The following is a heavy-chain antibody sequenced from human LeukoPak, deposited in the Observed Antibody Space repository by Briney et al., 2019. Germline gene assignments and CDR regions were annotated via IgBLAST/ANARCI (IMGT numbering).Heavy chain of an antibody. CDR2: IDYSGNT. J-gene: IGHJ5*02. CDR3: ARVGPRRCWFDP. Sequence: TLSLTCTVSGRSISSGGYCWSWLRQHPGKGLEGIGDIDYSGNTYYNPCLKSRVTISVDTSNNQFSLKRSAVTAADKAVYYCARVGPRRCWFDPWGQGTLVTVSS. CDR1: GRSISSGGYC. V-gene: IGHV4-31*03. D-gene: IGHD5-24*01.